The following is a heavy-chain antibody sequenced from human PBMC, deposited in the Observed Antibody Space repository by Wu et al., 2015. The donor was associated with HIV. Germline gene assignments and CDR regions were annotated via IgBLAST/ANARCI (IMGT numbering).Heavy chain of an antibody. CDR3: ARESMVRGVIVRWNWYFDL. V-gene: IGHV4-59*01. Sequence: QVQLQESGPELVKPSETLSLTCTVSGGSISNYYWSWIRQPPGKGLEYIGYIFYSGSAYYHPSLKSRVTISVDTSKNQFSLKLSSVTAADTAVYYCARESMVRGVIVRWNWYFDLWGRGTLVTVSS. CDR2: IFYSGSA. D-gene: IGHD3-10*01. CDR1: GGSISNYY. J-gene: IGHJ2*01.